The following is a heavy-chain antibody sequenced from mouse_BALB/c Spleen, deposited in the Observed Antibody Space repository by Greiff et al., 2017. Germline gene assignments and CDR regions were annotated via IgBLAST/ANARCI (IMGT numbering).Heavy chain of an antibody. CDR1: GFNIKDTY. V-gene: IGHV14-3*02. Sequence: EVQLQQSGAELVKPGASVKLSCTASGFNIKDTYMHWVKLRPEQGLEWIGRIDPSNGNTKYDPKFQGKATITADTSSNTAYLQLSSLTSGDTAVYYCARDMDGYFDYWGQGTTLTVSS. CDR2: IDPSNGNT. CDR3: ARDMDGYFDY. J-gene: IGHJ2*01. D-gene: IGHD1-1*02.